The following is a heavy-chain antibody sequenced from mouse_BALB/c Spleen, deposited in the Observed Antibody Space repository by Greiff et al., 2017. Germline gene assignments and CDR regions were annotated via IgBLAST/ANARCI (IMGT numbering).Heavy chain of an antibody. CDR2: IDPANGNT. CDR1: GFNIKDTY. CDR3: ARYRHAMDY. J-gene: IGHJ4*01. Sequence: EVKLVESGAELVKPGASVKLSCTASGFNIKDTYMHWVKQRPEQGLEWFGRIDPANGNTKYDPKFQGKATITADTSSNTAYLQLSSLTSEDTAVYYCARYRHAMDYWGQGTSVTVSS. D-gene: IGHD2-14*01. V-gene: IGHV14-3*02.